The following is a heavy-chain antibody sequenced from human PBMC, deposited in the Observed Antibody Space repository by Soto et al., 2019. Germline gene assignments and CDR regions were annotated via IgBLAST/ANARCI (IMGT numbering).Heavy chain of an antibody. J-gene: IGHJ4*02. CDR3: AVGVAGDKVDS. CDR2: IYNSGST. CDR1: GASISSGHYY. V-gene: IGHV4-30-4*01. Sequence: QVQLQESGPGLVKPSQTLSLTCTVSGASISSGHYYWSWIRQPPGKGLEWIGHIYNSGSTYNNPSLTSRVFISLDTSKNQCSLNLSSVTAADTAVYYCAVGVAGDKVDSWGQGTLVTVSS. D-gene: IGHD6-19*01.